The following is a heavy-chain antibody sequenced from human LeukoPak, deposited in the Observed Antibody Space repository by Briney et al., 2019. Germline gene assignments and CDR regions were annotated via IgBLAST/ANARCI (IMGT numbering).Heavy chain of an antibody. CDR2: INPAGSQR. V-gene: IGHV3-7*01. D-gene: IGHD4-11*01. CDR3: VKWGPYCSTHYCPALES. J-gene: IGHJ4*02. CDR1: GFMFSDYW. Sequence: GGSLRLSCTAAGFMFSDYWMGWVRPAPGKGPEWVANINPAGSQRYSVDSLKGRSTVSRDNAKKSFYLQMNYLRAEDTAVYYCVKWGPYCSTHYCPALESWGQGTLVTVSS.